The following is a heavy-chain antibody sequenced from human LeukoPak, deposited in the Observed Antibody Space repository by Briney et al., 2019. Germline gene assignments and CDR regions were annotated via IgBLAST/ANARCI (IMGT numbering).Heavy chain of an antibody. CDR3: ARDRVRHFDY. Sequence: PGGSRGLSCAASGFTFSSYWRSWVRQAPGKGREWVANIKQDGSEKYYVDSVKGRFTISRDNAKNSLYLQMNSLRAEDTAVYYCARDRVRHFDYWGQGTLVTVSS. J-gene: IGHJ4*02. CDR2: IKQDGSEK. CDR1: GFTFSSYW. V-gene: IGHV3-7*01.